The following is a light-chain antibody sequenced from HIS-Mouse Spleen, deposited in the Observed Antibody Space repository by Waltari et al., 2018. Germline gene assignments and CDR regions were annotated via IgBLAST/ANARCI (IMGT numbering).Light chain of an antibody. CDR2: RNN. J-gene: IGLJ3*02. Sequence: QSVLTQPPSPSGTPGQRAPIPCSEPPSNIGRTSLNWYQQLPGTAPKLLIYRNNQRPSGVPDRFSGSKSGTSASLAISGLRSEDEADYYCAAWDDSLSGRVFGGGTKLTVL. V-gene: IGLV1-47*01. CDR3: AAWDDSLSGRV. CDR1: PSNIGRTS.